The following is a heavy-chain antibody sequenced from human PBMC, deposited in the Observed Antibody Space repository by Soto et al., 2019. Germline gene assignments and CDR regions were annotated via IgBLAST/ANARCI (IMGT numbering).Heavy chain of an antibody. CDR1: GDSISSYY. V-gene: IGHV4-59*01. CDR3: ARADYRGYYFDY. Sequence: SETLSLTCTVSGDSISSYYWSWIRQPPGKGLEWIAYIYYSGSTNYNPSLKSRVTISVDTSKNQFSLKLSSVTAADTAVYYCARADYRGYYFDYWGQGTLVTVSS. CDR2: IYYSGST. D-gene: IGHD4-4*01. J-gene: IGHJ4*02.